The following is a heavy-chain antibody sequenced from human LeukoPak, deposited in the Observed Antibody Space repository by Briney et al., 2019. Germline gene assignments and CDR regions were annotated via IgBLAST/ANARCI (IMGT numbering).Heavy chain of an antibody. V-gene: IGHV3-74*01. J-gene: IGHJ3*02. CDR2: INSDGSST. CDR1: GFTFSTYW. CDR3: ATEETTMTDALDI. Sequence: GGSLRLSCAASGFTFSTYWMHWVRQAPGKGLVWVSRINSDGSSTTYADSVKGRFTISRDNAKNTLYLQMNSLRAEDTAVYYCATEETTMTDALDIWGQGAMVTVSS. D-gene: IGHD4-17*01.